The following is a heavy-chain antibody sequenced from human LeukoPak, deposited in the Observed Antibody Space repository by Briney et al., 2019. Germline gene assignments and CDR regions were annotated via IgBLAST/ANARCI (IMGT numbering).Heavy chain of an antibody. Sequence: GGSLRLSCAASGFTFSSYGMHWVRQAPGKGLEWVAFIRYDGSNKYYADSVKGRFTISRDNSKNTLYLQMNSLRAEDTAVYFCAREEHYRRYFALWGRGTLVTVSS. CDR3: AREEHYRRYFAL. J-gene: IGHJ2*01. CDR2: IRYDGSNK. D-gene: IGHD3-16*02. V-gene: IGHV3-30*02. CDR1: GFTFSSYG.